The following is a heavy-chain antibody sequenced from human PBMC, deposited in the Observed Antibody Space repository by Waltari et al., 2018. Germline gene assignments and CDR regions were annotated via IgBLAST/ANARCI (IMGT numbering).Heavy chain of an antibody. CDR3: AGAIGWFDP. Sequence: QVQLQESGPGLVKSPETLSLTCAVSGYSISSGNYWGWIRQPPGKGLEWFGSTYHSGSTSYNPSHSSRVTISVDTSKNQFSLKLSSVAAADTAVYCCAGAIGWFDPWGQGTLVTVSS. V-gene: IGHV4-38-2*01. CDR2: TYHSGST. CDR1: GYSISSGNY. J-gene: IGHJ5*02.